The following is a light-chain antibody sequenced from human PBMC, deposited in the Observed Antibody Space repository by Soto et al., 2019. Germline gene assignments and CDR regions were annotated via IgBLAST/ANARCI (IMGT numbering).Light chain of an antibody. CDR3: LQSNVWPFP. Sequence: EIVMTQSPATLSVSPGERATLSCRASQSVGIALAWYQQKPGQAPRLLIYLSSTGAPGIPARFSGSGSGTEFTLTISSLQSEDFAIYYCLQSNVWPFPFGQGTRLEIK. CDR2: LSS. V-gene: IGKV3-15*01. J-gene: IGKJ2*01. CDR1: QSVGIA.